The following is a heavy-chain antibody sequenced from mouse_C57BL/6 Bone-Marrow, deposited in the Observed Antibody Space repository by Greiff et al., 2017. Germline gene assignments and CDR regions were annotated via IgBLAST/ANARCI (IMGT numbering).Heavy chain of an antibody. J-gene: IGHJ2*01. CDR3: ARRRAYYGSSFDY. D-gene: IGHD1-1*01. V-gene: IGHV1-66*01. CDR2: IYPGSGTT. CDR1: GYSFTSYY. Sequence: VQLQQSGPELVKPGASVKISCKASGYSFTSYYIHWVKQRPGQGLEWIGWIYPGSGTTKYNEKFKGKATLTADTSASTAYMQLSSLTSEDSAVYYCARRRAYYGSSFDYWGQGTTLTVSS.